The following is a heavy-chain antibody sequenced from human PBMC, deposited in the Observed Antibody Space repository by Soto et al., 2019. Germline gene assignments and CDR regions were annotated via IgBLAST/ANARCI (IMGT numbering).Heavy chain of an antibody. Sequence: GGSLRLSCAASGFTFSSYGMHWVRQAPVKGLEWVAVISYDGSNKYFADSVKGRFTVSRDNSENTLYLHMNSLRAEDTAAYYCAKDKDLAAAGYYFDFWGQGTLVTVSS. CDR1: GFTFSSYG. V-gene: IGHV3-30*18. J-gene: IGHJ4*02. CDR2: ISYDGSNK. D-gene: IGHD6-13*01. CDR3: AKDKDLAAAGYYFDF.